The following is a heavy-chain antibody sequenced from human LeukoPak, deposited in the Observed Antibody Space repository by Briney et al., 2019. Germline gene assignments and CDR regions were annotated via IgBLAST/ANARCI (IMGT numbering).Heavy chain of an antibody. D-gene: IGHD2-2*01. CDR1: GYTFTGYY. CDR2: INPNSGGT. J-gene: IGHJ4*02. Sequence: ASVKVSCKASGYTFTGYYMHWVRQAPGQGLERMGWINPNSGGTNYAQKFQGRVTMTRDTSISTAYMELSRLRSDDTAVYYCARGLVPAAAFDYWGQGTLVSVSS. CDR3: ARGLVPAAAFDY. V-gene: IGHV1-2*02.